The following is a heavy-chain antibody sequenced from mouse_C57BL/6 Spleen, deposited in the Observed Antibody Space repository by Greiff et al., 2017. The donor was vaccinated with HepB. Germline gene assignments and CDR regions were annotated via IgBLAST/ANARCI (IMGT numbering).Heavy chain of an antibody. D-gene: IGHD2-4*01. CDR1: GFTFSDYG. CDR3: ASDYFAY. V-gene: IGHV5-17*01. J-gene: IGHJ3*01. Sequence: DVKLVESGGGLVKPGGSLKLSCAASGFTFSDYGMHWVRQAPEKGLEWVAYISSGSSTIYYADKVKGRFTISRDNAKNTLFLQMTSLRSEDTAMYYCASDYFAYWGQGTLVTVSA. CDR2: ISSGSSTI.